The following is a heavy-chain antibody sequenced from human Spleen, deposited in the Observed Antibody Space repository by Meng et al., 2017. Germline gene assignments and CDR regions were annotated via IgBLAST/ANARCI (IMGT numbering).Heavy chain of an antibody. CDR1: GFTFCNYA. J-gene: IGHJ4*02. CDR3: ATKTTELDN. V-gene: IGHV3-23*01. CDR2: ISVSGGNT. D-gene: IGHD1-1*01. Sequence: GESLKISCTASGFTFCNYAMTWVRQAAGRGLEWVSFISVSGGNTYYADSVKGRFTISRDNSKNTLYLQMNSLRAEDTAVYYCATKTTELDNWGQGTLVTVSS.